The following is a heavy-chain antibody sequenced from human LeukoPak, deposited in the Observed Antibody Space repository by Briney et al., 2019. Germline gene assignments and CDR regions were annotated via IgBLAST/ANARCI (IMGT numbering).Heavy chain of an antibody. CDR3: ARGGNSWYADY. V-gene: IGHV4-39*07. J-gene: IGHJ4*02. Sequence: PSETLSLTCTVSGGSISSSGYYWGWIRQPPGKGLEWIGSIYYSGSTYYNPSLKSRVTISVDTSKKQFSLKLSSVTAADTAVYYCARGGNSWYADYWGQGTLVTVSS. CDR2: IYYSGST. CDR1: GGSISSSGYY. D-gene: IGHD6-13*01.